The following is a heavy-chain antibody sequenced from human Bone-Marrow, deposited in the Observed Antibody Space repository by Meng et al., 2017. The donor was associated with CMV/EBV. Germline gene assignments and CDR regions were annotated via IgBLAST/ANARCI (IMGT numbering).Heavy chain of an antibody. D-gene: IGHD2-2*01. CDR3: ARPSSMGAFDI. V-gene: IGHV3-23*01. J-gene: IGHJ3*02. CDR1: GFTFSSYA. CDR2: ISGSGGST. Sequence: GESLKISCAASGFTFSSYAMSWVRQAPGKGLEWVSAISGSGGSTYYADSVKGRFTISRDNSKNTLYLQMNSLRAEDTAVYYCARPSSMGAFDICGQGTMVTVSS.